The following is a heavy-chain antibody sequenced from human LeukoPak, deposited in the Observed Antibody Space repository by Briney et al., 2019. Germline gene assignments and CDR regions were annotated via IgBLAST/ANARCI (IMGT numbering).Heavy chain of an antibody. CDR1: GDSVATNSAA. CDR3: ARGHHYYDSSGYYYEGLDY. V-gene: IGHV6-1*01. D-gene: IGHD3-22*01. Sequence: SQTLSLTCAISGDSVATNSAAWNWIRQSPSRGLEWLGRTYFRSEWYYDYAVSVKSRITIKPDTSKNQFSLHMHSLTPDDTAVYFCARGHHYYDSSGYYYEGLDYWGQGTPVAVSS. CDR2: TYFRSEWYY. J-gene: IGHJ4*02.